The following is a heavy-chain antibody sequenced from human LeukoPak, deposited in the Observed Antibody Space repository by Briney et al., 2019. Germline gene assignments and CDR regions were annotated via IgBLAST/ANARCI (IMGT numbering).Heavy chain of an antibody. D-gene: IGHD5-24*01. V-gene: IGHV4-61*08. CDR3: ARGRDGYNRY. J-gene: IGHJ4*02. Sequence: PSETLSLTCAVSGGSISSGGYSWSWIRQPPGKGLEWIGYIYSSGSTNYNPSLKSRVTMSVDTSKNQFSLKVSSVTAADTAVYYCARGRDGYNRYWGQGTLVTVSS. CDR2: IYSSGST. CDR1: GGSISSGGYS.